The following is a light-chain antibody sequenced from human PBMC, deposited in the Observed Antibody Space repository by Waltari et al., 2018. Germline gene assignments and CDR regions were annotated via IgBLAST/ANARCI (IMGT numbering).Light chain of an antibody. Sequence: DIQMTQSPSTLSASVGGRVTITRPASQSLSNWLAWYQQKPEKAPKVLIYKASTLESGVPSRFGGSGSGTEFTLTISSLQPDDFATYYCQQYRNLWTFGQGTKVEIK. V-gene: IGKV1-5*03. CDR3: QQYRNLWT. J-gene: IGKJ1*01. CDR2: KAS. CDR1: QSLSNW.